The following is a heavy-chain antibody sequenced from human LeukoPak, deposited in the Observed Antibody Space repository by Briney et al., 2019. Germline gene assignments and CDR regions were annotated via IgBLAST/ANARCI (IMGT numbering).Heavy chain of an antibody. J-gene: IGHJ4*02. Sequence: GRSLRLSCAASGFPFNAYWMTRVRQAPGKGLEWVANIRQDGDTKYYVDSVKGRFTISRDNAMNSLYLQMNSLRAEDTAIYYCARSLPYGTTWYGRSDFWGQGTLVTVSS. V-gene: IGHV3-7*03. CDR3: ARSLPYGTTWYGRSDF. CDR1: GFPFNAYW. D-gene: IGHD6-13*01. CDR2: IRQDGDTK.